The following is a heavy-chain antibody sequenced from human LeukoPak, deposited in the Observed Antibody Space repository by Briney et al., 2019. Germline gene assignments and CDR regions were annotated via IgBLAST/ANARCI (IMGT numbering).Heavy chain of an antibody. V-gene: IGHV4-61*01. D-gene: IGHD6-13*01. CDR1: GGSVHSGTYY. J-gene: IGHJ6*03. CDR3: ARGIATGGPYSYFYYMDV. CDR2: IYFNGHT. Sequence: SETLSLTCTVSGGSVHSGTYYWTWIRQAPGKGLTWIGYIYFNGHTNYNPSLGSRVTTSIDTFQNKFSLQLNSVTAADTAVYYCARGIATGGPYSYFYYMDVWGKGTTVTVSS.